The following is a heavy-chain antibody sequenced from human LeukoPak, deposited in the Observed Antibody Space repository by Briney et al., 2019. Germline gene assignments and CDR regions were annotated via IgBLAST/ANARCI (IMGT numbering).Heavy chain of an antibody. D-gene: IGHD3-10*01. CDR3: ARGIKTRGRPDNWFDP. Sequence: ASVKVSCTASGYTFTSYDMNWVRQAPGQGLEWMGWMNPNSGNTGYAQKFRGRVTITRNTPISTAYMELSSLRPEDTAVYDCARGIKTRGRPDNWFDPWGQGTLVTVSS. CDR1: GYTFTSYD. J-gene: IGHJ5*02. CDR2: MNPNSGNT. V-gene: IGHV1-8*02.